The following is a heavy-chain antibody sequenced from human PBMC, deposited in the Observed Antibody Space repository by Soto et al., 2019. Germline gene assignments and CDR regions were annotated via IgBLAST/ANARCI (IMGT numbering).Heavy chain of an antibody. D-gene: IGHD4-4*01. Sequence: GGSLRLSCAASGFIFNGYGLHWVRQAPGKGLVWVSSISCDGSNTYYADSVKDRFTISRDNAKNTLYLQMNSLRAEDTGVYYCGSLIQSWGQGTPVTVS. V-gene: IGHV3-30*04. CDR2: ISCDGSNT. CDR3: GSLIQS. J-gene: IGHJ4*02. CDR1: GFIFNGYG.